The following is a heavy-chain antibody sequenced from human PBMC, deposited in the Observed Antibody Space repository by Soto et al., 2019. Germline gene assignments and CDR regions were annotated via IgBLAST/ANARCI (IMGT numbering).Heavy chain of an antibody. Sequence: ASVKVSCKPSGYTFTGYYMHWVRQAPGQGLEWMGWINPNSGSTNYAQKFQGRVTMTRDTSISTAYMELSRLRSDDTAVYYCARDVVPAATTLYYYYYGMDVWGQGTTVTVSS. V-gene: IGHV1-2*02. D-gene: IGHD2-2*01. CDR2: INPNSGST. J-gene: IGHJ6*02. CDR1: GYTFTGYY. CDR3: ARDVVPAATTLYYYYYGMDV.